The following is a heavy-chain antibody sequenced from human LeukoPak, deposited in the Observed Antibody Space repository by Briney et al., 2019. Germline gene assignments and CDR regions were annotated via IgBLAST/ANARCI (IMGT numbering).Heavy chain of an antibody. CDR2: INHSGST. Sequence: PSETLSLTCAVYGGSFSGYYWSWIRQPPGKGLEWIGEINHSGSTNYNPSLKSGVTMSVDTSKNQVSLKLSSVTAADTAVYYSARDLYYYGSGSYPQFDYWGQGTLVTVSS. V-gene: IGHV4-34*01. CDR1: GGSFSGYY. CDR3: ARDLYYYGSGSYPQFDY. J-gene: IGHJ4*02. D-gene: IGHD3-10*01.